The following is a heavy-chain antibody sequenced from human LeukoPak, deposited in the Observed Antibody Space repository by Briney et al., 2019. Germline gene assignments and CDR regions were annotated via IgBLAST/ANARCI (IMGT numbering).Heavy chain of an antibody. CDR3: ASARRYCSGGSCSFDY. Sequence: SQTLSLTCTVSGDSISSTIHYWGWIRQPPGKGLEWIGSIYYSGSTYYNPSLKSRVTISVDTSKNQFSLKLSSVTAADTAVYYCASARRYCSGGSCSFDYWGQGTLVTVSS. J-gene: IGHJ4*02. CDR1: GDSISSTIHY. CDR2: IYYSGST. V-gene: IGHV4-39*01. D-gene: IGHD2-15*01.